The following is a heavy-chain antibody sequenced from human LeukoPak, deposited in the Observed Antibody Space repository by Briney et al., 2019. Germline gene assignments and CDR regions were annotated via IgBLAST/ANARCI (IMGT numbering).Heavy chain of an antibody. J-gene: IGHJ6*02. Sequence: SVTVSLTCSVYSGTICSFYWMWLRPSPGKGRVVIGYIYHSGSTNYNPTLKSRVTISVDTSKDQFSLNLTTMTAADTAVYYCARLKCISSTCPSRYAMDVWGQGTTVTVSS. CDR1: SGTICSFY. CDR2: IYHSGST. D-gene: IGHD3-3*02. V-gene: IGHV4-59*01. CDR3: ARLKCISSTCPSRYAMDV.